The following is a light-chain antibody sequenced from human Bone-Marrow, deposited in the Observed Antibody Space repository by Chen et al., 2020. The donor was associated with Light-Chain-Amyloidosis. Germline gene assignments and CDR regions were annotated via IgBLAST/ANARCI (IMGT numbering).Light chain of an antibody. CDR1: QSVLYSSNNKNY. CDR3: QQYYSAPFT. CDR2: WAS. J-gene: IGKJ3*01. Sequence: DLVMTQSPDSLAVSLGERATINCKSSQSVLYSSNNKNYLAWYQQKPGQPPKLLISWASTRESGVPDRFTGSGSGTYFTLTISSLQAEDVAVYYCQQYYSAPFTFGPGTKVNIK. V-gene: IGKV4-1*01.